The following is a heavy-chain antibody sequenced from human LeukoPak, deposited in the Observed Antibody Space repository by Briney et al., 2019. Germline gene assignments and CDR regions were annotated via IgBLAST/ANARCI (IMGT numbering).Heavy chain of an antibody. J-gene: IGHJ6*02. CDR1: GYSISSGYY. V-gene: IGHV4-38-2*02. Sequence: SETLSLTCTVSGYSISSGYYWGWIRQPPGKGLEWIGYIYYSGSTNYNPSLKSRVTISVDTSKNQFSLKLSSVTAADTAVYYCARVRGYCSSGSCGMDVWGQGTTVTVSS. D-gene: IGHD2-15*01. CDR2: IYYSGST. CDR3: ARVRGYCSSGSCGMDV.